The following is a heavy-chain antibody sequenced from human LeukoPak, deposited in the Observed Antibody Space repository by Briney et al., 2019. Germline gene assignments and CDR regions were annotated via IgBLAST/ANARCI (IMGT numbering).Heavy chain of an antibody. D-gene: IGHD1-14*01. Sequence: GRSLRLSCAASGFTFSSHLMHWVRQAQGTGLVWVSSVKSDGTATNYADSVKGRFTISRDNAKNTLYLQMNSLRVEDTAVYYCVRKFATGDWGQGTLVTVSS. V-gene: IGHV3-74*01. CDR1: GFTFSSHL. CDR3: VRKFATGD. CDR2: VKSDGTAT. J-gene: IGHJ4*02.